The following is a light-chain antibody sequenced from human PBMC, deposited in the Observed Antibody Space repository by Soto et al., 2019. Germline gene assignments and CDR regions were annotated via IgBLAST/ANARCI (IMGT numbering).Light chain of an antibody. CDR3: QQYNTYWT. Sequence: DIHITHSPSSVSPSLLHRVTSSCRASQGISSWLVWYQQKPGKAPKLLIYSASSLQSGVPSRFSGSGSGTEFTLTISSLQTDDFATYYCQQYNTYWTFGQGTKVDI. V-gene: IGKV1D-16*01. CDR2: SAS. CDR1: QGISSW. J-gene: IGKJ1*01.